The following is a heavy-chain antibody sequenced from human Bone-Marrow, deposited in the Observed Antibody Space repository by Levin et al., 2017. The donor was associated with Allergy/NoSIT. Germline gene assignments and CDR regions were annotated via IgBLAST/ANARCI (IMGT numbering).Heavy chain of an antibody. Sequence: GGSLRLSCAASGFTFSSYGMHWVRQAPGKGLEWVAVIWYDGSNKYYADSVKGRFTISRDNSKNTLYLQMNSLRAEDTAVYYCARDRDIVVVPAAIPAMPNYYDYYGMDVWGQGTTVTVSS. D-gene: IGHD2-2*01. CDR2: IWYDGSNK. V-gene: IGHV3-33*01. CDR1: GFTFSSYG. J-gene: IGHJ6*02. CDR3: ARDRDIVVVPAAIPAMPNYYDYYGMDV.